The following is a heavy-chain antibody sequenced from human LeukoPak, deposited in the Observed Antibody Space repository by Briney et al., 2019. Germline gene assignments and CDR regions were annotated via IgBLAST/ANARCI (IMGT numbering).Heavy chain of an antibody. J-gene: IGHJ4*02. CDR3: ARRGLGNCFDY. CDR2: IKQDGSEK. V-gene: IGHV3-7*01. Sequence: GGSLRLSCAASGFTFSSYWMSWVRQAPGKGLEGVANIKQDGSEKYYVDSVKGRFTISRDNAKNSLYLQMDSLRAEDTAVFFCARRGLGNCFDYWGQGTLVTVSS. CDR1: GFTFSSYW.